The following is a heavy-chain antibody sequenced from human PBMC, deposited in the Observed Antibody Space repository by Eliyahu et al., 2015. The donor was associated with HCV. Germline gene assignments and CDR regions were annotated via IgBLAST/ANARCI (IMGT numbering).Heavy chain of an antibody. CDR2: MFHSGSA. V-gene: IGHV4-38-2*02. CDR1: GYSISSGYY. Sequence: QVQLQESGPGLVKPSETLSLTCTVSGYSISSGYYWGWIRQSPGKGLEWIGSMFHSGSAYYNPSLKSRVTISVDTSKNQFSLKLSSVTAADTAVYYCARDSASGGAAVAGIFDYWGQGTLVTVSS. D-gene: IGHD6-19*01. CDR3: ARDSASGGAAVAGIFDY. J-gene: IGHJ4*02.